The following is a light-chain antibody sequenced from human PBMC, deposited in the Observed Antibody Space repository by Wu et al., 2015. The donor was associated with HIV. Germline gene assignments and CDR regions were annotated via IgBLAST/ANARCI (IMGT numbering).Light chain of an antibody. J-gene: IGKJ5*01. CDR3: QQYGSSPIT. Sequence: EIVLRQSPGTLSMSPGERVILSCRASQNVGSRSLAWYQLKPGQAPRLLISAATSRATGIPDRFSGFGAGTDFSLIISRLEPEDFGVYYCQQYGSSPITFGQGTRLEIK. CDR1: QNVGSRS. V-gene: IGKV3-20*01. CDR2: AAT.